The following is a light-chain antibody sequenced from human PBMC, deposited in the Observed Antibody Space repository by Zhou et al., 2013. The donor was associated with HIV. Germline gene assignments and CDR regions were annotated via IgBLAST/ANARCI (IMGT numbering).Light chain of an antibody. Sequence: DIQMTQSPSSLSASVGDRVTITCRASQDISNSLAWLQQKPGKAPKSLIYAASKLQTGVPSRFSGSGSGTDFTLTISSLQPEDFATYYCQQASNFPITFGQGTRLEI. V-gene: IGKV1-16*01. J-gene: IGKJ5*01. CDR1: QDISNS. CDR2: AAS. CDR3: QQASNFPIT.